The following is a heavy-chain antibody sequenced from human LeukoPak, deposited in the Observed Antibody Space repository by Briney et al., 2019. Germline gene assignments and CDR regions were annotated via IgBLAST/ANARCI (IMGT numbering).Heavy chain of an antibody. D-gene: IGHD4-17*01. CDR2: IYYSGST. J-gene: IGHJ5*02. CDR3: ARVVSYGAFDP. CDR1: GGSNSSSSYY. V-gene: IGHV4-39*07. Sequence: SETLSLTCTVSGGSNSSSSYYWGWIRQPPGKGLEWIGSIYYSGSTYYNPSLKSRVTISVDTSKNQFSLKLSSVTAADTAVYYCARVVSYGAFDPWGQGTLVTVSS.